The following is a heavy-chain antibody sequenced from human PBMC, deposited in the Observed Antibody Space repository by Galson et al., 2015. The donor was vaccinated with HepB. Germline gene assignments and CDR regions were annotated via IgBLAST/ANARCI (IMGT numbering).Heavy chain of an antibody. CDR2: IYYSGST. D-gene: IGHD2-8*01. J-gene: IGHJ3*02. CDR1: GGSISSGGYY. Sequence: TLSLTCTVSGGSISSGGYYWSWIRQHPGKGLEWIGYIYYSGSTYYNPSLKSRVTISVDTSISTAYMEMGSLKSDDTAMYYCAGDPTNGVPDAFHMWGQGTMVTVSS. CDR3: AGDPTNGVPDAFHM. V-gene: IGHV4-31*03.